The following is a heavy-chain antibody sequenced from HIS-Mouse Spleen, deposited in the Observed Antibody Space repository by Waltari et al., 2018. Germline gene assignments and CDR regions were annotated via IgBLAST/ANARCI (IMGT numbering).Heavy chain of an antibody. Sequence: QVQLVESGGGVVQPGRSLRLSCAASGFTFSSYGMHWFRQAPGKEPEWVAVISYDGSNKYYADSVKGRFTISRDNSKNTLYLQMNSLRAEDTAVYYCAKDTSGSYSDYWGQGTLVTVSS. CDR1: GFTFSSYG. CDR2: ISYDGSNK. D-gene: IGHD1-26*01. J-gene: IGHJ4*02. V-gene: IGHV3-30*18. CDR3: AKDTSGSYSDY.